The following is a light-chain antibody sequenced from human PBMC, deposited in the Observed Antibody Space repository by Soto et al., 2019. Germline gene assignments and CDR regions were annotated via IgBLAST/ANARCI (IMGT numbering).Light chain of an antibody. CDR2: GNS. V-gene: IGLV1-40*01. J-gene: IGLJ3*02. CDR3: QSFDKSLSASV. Sequence: QSVLTQPPSVSGAPGQRVTISCTGSTSNIGTPYDVHWYHQLPGTAPKLLIYGNSIRPSGVPDRFSASKSGTSASLAITGLQAEDEAVYYCQSFDKSLSASVFGGGTKVTVL. CDR1: TSNIGTPYD.